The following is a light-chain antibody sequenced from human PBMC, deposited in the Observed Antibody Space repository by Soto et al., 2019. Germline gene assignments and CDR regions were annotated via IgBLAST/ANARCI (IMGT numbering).Light chain of an antibody. J-gene: IGKJ4*01. Sequence: DIVMTQSPDSLAVSLGERATINCKSSQSVLYSSNNKNFLAWYQQKPGQPPKLLFYWASMRESGVPGRFSGSGSGTDFTLTISSLXXXXXXXXXCXQYYSTPLTFGGGTKV. V-gene: IGKV4-1*01. CDR3: XQYYSTPLT. CDR2: WAS. CDR1: QSVLYSSNNKNF.